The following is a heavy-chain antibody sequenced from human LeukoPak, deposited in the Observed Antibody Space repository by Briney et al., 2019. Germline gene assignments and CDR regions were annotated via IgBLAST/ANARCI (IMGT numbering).Heavy chain of an antibody. CDR3: TRDLMDYDVSTGLHHYYMDV. Sequence: GGSLRLSCAASGFTFDDHALYWVRQAPGKGLEWISGISWNSGTINYADSVKGRFTISRGNARNSLYLQMNTLRVEDTAVYYCTRDLMDYDVSTGLHHYYMDVWGQGTTVTVSS. CDR1: GFTFDDHA. J-gene: IGHJ6*02. D-gene: IGHD3-9*01. V-gene: IGHV3-9*01. CDR2: ISWNSGTI.